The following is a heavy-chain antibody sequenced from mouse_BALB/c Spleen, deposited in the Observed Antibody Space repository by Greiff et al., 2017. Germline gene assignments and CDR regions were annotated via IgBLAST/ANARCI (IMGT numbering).Heavy chain of an antibody. CDR1: GYTFTDYW. J-gene: IGHJ4*01. CDR2: IDTSDSYT. D-gene: IGHD2-13*01. V-gene: IGHV1-69*01. Sequence: QVQLKQPGAELVMPGASVKMSCKASGYTFTDYWMHWVKQRPGQGLEWIGAIDTSDSYTSYNQKFKGKATLTVDESSSTAYMQLSSLTSEDSAVYYCARGLLYYAMDYWGQGTSVTVSS. CDR3: ARGLLYYAMDY.